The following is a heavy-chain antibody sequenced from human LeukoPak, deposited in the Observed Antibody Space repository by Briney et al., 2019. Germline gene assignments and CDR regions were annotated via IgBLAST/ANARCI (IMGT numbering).Heavy chain of an antibody. Sequence: GESLKISCKGSGHSFTSYWIGWVRQMPGKGLEWMGIIYPGDSDTRYSPSFQGQVTISADKSISTAYLQWSSLKASDTAMYYCARLAQYYYDSSGYSGYFDYWGQGTLVTVSS. J-gene: IGHJ4*02. D-gene: IGHD3-22*01. CDR1: GHSFTSYW. CDR2: IYPGDSDT. V-gene: IGHV5-51*03. CDR3: ARLAQYYYDSSGYSGYFDY.